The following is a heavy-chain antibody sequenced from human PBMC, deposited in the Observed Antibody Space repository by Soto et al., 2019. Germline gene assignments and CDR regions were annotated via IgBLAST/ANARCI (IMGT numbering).Heavy chain of an antibody. V-gene: IGHV4-39*01. CDR3: ASYYGDYNYYFDF. CDR1: GGSISRSSSY. Sequence: SETLSLTCTVSGGSISRSSSYWGWIRQPPGKGLEWIGSISYSGSTYYNPSLKSRVTVSVDTSKNQFSLKLTSVTAADTAVYYCASYYGDYNYYFDFWGQGTLVTVSS. D-gene: IGHD4-17*01. CDR2: ISYSGST. J-gene: IGHJ4*02.